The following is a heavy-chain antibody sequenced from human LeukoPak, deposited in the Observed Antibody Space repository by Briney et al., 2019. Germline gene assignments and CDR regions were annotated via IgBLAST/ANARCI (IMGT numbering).Heavy chain of an antibody. V-gene: IGHV1-8*01. Sequence: GSVKVSCKASGYTFTSYDINWVPQATGQGLEWMGWMNPNSGNTGYAQKFQGRVTMNRNTSISTAYMELSSLSSEDTAMYYCARGVGCSCGSCSDYWGQGTLVTVSS. J-gene: IGHJ4*02. D-gene: IGHD2-15*01. CDR2: MNPNSGNT. CDR1: GYTFTSYD. CDR3: ARGVGCSCGSCSDY.